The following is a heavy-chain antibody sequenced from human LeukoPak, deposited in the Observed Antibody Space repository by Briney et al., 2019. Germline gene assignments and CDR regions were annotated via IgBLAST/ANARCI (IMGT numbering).Heavy chain of an antibody. CDR2: IIPIFGIA. CDR3: ARPRILRNYYYGMDV. J-gene: IGHJ6*02. Sequence: ASVKVSCKASGGTFSSYAISWVRQAPGQGLEWMGRIIPIFGIANYAQKFQGRVTITADKSTSTAYMELSSLRSEDTAVYYCARPRILRNYYYGMDVWGQGTTVTVSS. CDR1: GGTFSSYA. D-gene: IGHD6-6*01. V-gene: IGHV1-69*04.